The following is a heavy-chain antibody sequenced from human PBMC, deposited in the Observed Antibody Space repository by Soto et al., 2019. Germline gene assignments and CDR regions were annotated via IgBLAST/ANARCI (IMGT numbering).Heavy chain of an antibody. D-gene: IGHD3-3*01. CDR3: ARGRPYYDFWSGYSNFDY. Sequence: SETLSLTCTVSGGSVSSGSYYWSWIRQPPGKGLEWIGYIYYSGSTNYNPSLKSRVTISVDTSKNQFSLKLSSVTAADTAVYYCARGRPYYDFWSGYSNFDYWGQGTLVTVSS. CDR1: GGSVSSGSYY. CDR2: IYYSGST. V-gene: IGHV4-61*01. J-gene: IGHJ4*02.